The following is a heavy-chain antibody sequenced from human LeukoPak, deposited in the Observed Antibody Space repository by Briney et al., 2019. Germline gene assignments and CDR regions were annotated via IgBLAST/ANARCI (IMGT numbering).Heavy chain of an antibody. D-gene: IGHD5-24*01. V-gene: IGHV4-4*02. CDR2: IYHSGST. CDR1: GGSISSSNW. Sequence: SETLSLTCAVSGGSISSSNWWSWVRQPPGKGLEWIGEIYHSGSTNYNPSLKSRVTISVDKSKNQFSLKLTSVTAADTAVYYCARAIADGSTPPYFDYWGQGTLVAVSS. J-gene: IGHJ4*02. CDR3: ARAIADGSTPPYFDY.